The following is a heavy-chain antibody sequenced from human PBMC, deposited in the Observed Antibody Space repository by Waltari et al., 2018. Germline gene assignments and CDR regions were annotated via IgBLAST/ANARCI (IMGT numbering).Heavy chain of an antibody. CDR3: ARDHGVSYLEGALDI. D-gene: IGHD1-26*01. CDR2: IYRGGST. CDR1: GFTVSSSY. Sequence: EVQLVETGGGLIQPGGSLRLSCAASGFTVSSSYMTWVRQAPGKGLEWVSVIYRGGSTFYADPVKGRFTISRDDSKNTLYLHMSNLRAEDTAVYYCARDHGVSYLEGALDIWGQGTMVTVSS. V-gene: IGHV3-53*02. J-gene: IGHJ3*02.